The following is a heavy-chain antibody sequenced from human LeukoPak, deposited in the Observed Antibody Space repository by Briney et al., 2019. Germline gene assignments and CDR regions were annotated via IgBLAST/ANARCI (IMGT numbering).Heavy chain of an antibody. Sequence: PSETLSLSCAVYGGSFSGYYWSWIRQPTGKGLEWIGEINHSGSTNYNPSLKSRVTISVDTSKNQFSLKLSSVTAADTAVYYCARYCSGGSCYGTGSFDYWGQGTLVTVSS. CDR1: GGSFSGYY. CDR2: INHSGST. CDR3: ARYCSGGSCYGTGSFDY. D-gene: IGHD2-15*01. J-gene: IGHJ4*02. V-gene: IGHV4-34*01.